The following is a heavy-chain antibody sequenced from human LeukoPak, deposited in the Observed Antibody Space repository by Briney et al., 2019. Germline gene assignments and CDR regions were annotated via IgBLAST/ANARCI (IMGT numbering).Heavy chain of an antibody. CDR2: ISGSGGST. CDR3: ARSTLRFLEWSALDS. CDR1: GFTFSSYA. D-gene: IGHD3-3*01. Sequence: GGSLRLSCAASGFTFSSYAMSWVRQAPGKGLEWVSAISGSGGSTYYADSVKGRFTISRDNSKNTLYLQMNSLRVEDTAVYYCARSTLRFLEWSALDSWGQGTLVTVSS. J-gene: IGHJ4*02. V-gene: IGHV3-23*01.